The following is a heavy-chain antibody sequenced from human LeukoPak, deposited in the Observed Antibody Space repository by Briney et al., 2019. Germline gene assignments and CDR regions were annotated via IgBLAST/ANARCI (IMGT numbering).Heavy chain of an antibody. J-gene: IGHJ2*01. CDR1: GFTFSSYS. CDR2: IDTSTTYM. D-gene: IGHD7-27*01. V-gene: IGHV3-21*01. CDR3: AREEGTGERWYFDL. Sequence: PGGSLRLSCAASGFTFSSYSMNWVRQAPGKGLEWVSSIDTSTTYMTYADSVKGRFTISRDNARNSLYLQMNSLRAEDTAVYYCAREEGTGERWYFDLWGRGTLVTVSS.